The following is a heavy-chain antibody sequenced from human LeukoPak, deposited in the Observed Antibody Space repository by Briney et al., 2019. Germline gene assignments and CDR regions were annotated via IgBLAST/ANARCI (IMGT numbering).Heavy chain of an antibody. CDR1: GYTFTGYY. V-gene: IGHV1-2*02. D-gene: IGHD5-18*01. CDR2: INPNSGGT. CDR3: ARGPNLGPARYGCDY. Sequence: ASVKVSCKASGYTFTGYYMHWVRQAPGQGLEWMGWINPNSGGTNYAQKFQGRVTMTRDTSIRTAYMELSRLRSDDTAVYYCARGPNLGPARYGCDYWGQGTLVTVSS. J-gene: IGHJ4*02.